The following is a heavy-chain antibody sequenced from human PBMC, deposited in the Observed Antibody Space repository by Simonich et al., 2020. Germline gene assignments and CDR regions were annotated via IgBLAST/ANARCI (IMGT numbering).Heavy chain of an antibody. CDR1: GYTFTGYY. CDR2: SNPNRGGT. D-gene: IGHD2-21*01. CDR3: ARNGLVGILKAFDI. J-gene: IGHJ3*02. Sequence: QVQLVQSGAEVKKPGASVKVSCKASGYTFTGYYMHWVRQAPGQGLEWRGWSNPNRGGTNYAQKCQGRVTMTRDTSISTAYMELSRLRSDDTAVYYCARNGLVGILKAFDIWGQGTMVTVSS. V-gene: IGHV1-2*02.